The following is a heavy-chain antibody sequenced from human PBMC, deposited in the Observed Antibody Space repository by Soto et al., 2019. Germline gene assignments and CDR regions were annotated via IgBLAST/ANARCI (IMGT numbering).Heavy chain of an antibody. V-gene: IGHV1-3*01. Sequence: ASVKVSCKASGYTFLSYAMHWVRQAPGQGLEWMGWINAGNDNTRYSHKFQGRVTITRDTSATTVYLDLSSLRSEDTAVYYCARVGNYGSGNYQRRDFDYWGQGTLVTVSS. D-gene: IGHD3-10*01. CDR3: ARVGNYGSGNYQRRDFDY. CDR1: GYTFLSYA. J-gene: IGHJ4*02. CDR2: INAGNDNT.